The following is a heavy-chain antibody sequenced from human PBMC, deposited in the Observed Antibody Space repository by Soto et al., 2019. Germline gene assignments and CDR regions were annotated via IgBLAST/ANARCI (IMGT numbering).Heavy chain of an antibody. CDR3: AKVAGVWYYYYMDV. D-gene: IGHD2-8*01. CDR2: ISGSGGST. J-gene: IGHJ6*03. V-gene: IGHV3-23*01. Sequence: GGSLRLSCAASGFTFSSYAMSWVRQAPGKGLEWVSDISGSGGSTYYADSVKGRFTISRDNSKNTLYLQMNSLRAEDTAVYYCAKVAGVWYYYYMDVWGKGTTVTVSS. CDR1: GFTFSSYA.